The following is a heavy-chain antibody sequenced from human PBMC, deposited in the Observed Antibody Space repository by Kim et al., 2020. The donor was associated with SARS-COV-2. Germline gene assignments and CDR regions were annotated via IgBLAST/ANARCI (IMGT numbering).Heavy chain of an antibody. D-gene: IGHD6-19*01. CDR1: GASISSGDFS. CDR3: ASGSESSGKSFDY. J-gene: IGHJ4*02. V-gene: IGHV4-30-2*01. Sequence: SETLSLTCAVSGASISSGDFSWSWIRQPPGKGLEWIGYIYHSGYTYYNPSLWGQVTISLDMSKNHFSLNLTSVTAADTAVYYCASGSESSGKSFDYWGQGTRVTVYS. CDR2: IYHSGYT.